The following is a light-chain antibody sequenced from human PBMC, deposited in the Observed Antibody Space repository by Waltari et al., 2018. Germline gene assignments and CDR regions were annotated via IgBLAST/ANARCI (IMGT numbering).Light chain of an antibody. CDR2: GAS. CDR3: QQYKSWPPVT. V-gene: IGKV3-15*01. Sequence: EIVMTQSPATLSVSPGERATLSCRASQSVGSNLAWYQQKPGQAPRFLIYGASTRATGIPARFSGRGSGTEFTLTISSLQSEDFAVYYCQQYKSWPPVTFGGGTKVEIK. CDR1: QSVGSN. J-gene: IGKJ4*01.